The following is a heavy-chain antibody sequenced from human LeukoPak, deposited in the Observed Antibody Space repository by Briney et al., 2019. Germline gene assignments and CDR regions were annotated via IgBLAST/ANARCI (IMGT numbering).Heavy chain of an antibody. CDR2: ISYDGSNK. CDR3: ARVNSGSYYDFDY. V-gene: IGHV3-30-3*01. J-gene: IGHJ4*02. Sequence: GRSLRLSCAASGFTFSSYAMHWARQAPGKGLEWVAVISYDGSNKYYADSVKGRFTISRDNSKNTLYLQMNSLRAEDTAVYYCARVNSGSYYDFDYWGQGTLVTVSS. D-gene: IGHD1-26*01. CDR1: GFTFSSYA.